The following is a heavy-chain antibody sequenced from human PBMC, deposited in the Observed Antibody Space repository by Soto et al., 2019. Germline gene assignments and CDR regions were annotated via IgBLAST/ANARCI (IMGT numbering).Heavy chain of an antibody. CDR1: GLPHSSFA. J-gene: IGHJ6*02. CDR3: ARGRDDYRKPKDGMDV. V-gene: IGHV3-23*01. CDR2: IYGSGGGI. Sequence: EVQLLESGGGLVQPGGSLRLSCTASGLPHSSFAMMWVRQAPGKGLECVSGIYGSGGGIEYADSVKGRFTISRDNSKNTVYLQMTDLRADDTAVYYCARGRDDYRKPKDGMDVWGQGTTVTVSS. D-gene: IGHD4-17*01.